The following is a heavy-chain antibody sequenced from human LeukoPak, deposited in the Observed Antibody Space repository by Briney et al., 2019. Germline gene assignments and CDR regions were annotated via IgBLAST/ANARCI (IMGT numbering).Heavy chain of an antibody. CDR1: GYSFSSYW. J-gene: IGHJ4*02. CDR3: ARASRDGYNQNFDH. D-gene: IGHD5-24*01. V-gene: IGHV5-51*01. Sequence: GESLKISCKGLGYSFSSYWNAWVRQRPGKGLEWMGIIYPGGSETRYDPSFQGQVPISADSSPSTAYLQWSSLRASDTAMYYCARASRDGYNQNFDHWGQGTLVTVSS. CDR2: IYPGGSET.